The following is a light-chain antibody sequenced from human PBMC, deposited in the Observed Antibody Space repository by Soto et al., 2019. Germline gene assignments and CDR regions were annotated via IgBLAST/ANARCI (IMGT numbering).Light chain of an antibody. CDR2: DVS. CDR3: SSYTSSRTSV. J-gene: IGLJ1*01. CDR1: SSDVGGYNY. V-gene: IGLV2-14*01. Sequence: QSVLTQPASVSGSPGQSITISCTGTSSDVGGYNYVSWYQQDPGKAPKVMIYDVSNRPSGVSHRFSASKSGNTASLTISGLQADDEADYYCSSYTSSRTSVFGTGTKVTDL.